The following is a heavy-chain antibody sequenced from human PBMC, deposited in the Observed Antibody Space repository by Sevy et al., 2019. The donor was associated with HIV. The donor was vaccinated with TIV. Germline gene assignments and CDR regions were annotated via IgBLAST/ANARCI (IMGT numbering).Heavy chain of an antibody. CDR1: GFTFSSYA. J-gene: IGHJ4*02. D-gene: IGHD4-17*01. CDR3: ARRPSVTSDY. V-gene: IGHV3-23*01. Sequence: GGSLRLSCAASGFTFSSYAMSWVRLAPGKGLEWVSAISGSGGSTDYADSVKGRFTISRDNSKNTLYLQMNSLRAEDTAVYYCARRPSVTSDYWGQGTLVTVSS. CDR2: ISGSGGST.